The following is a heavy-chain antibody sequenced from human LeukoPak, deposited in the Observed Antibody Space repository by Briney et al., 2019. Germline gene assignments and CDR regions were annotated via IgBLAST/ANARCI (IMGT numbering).Heavy chain of an antibody. CDR2: IYYSGST. D-gene: IGHD3-10*01. V-gene: IGHV4-59*01. Sequence: SETLSLTCTVSGGSISSYYWSWIRQPPGKGLEWIGYIYYSGSTNYNPSLKSRVTISVDTSKNQFSLKLSSVTAADTAVYYCAGQYYYGSGSSSMDVWGKGTTVTVSS. CDR1: GGSISSYY. CDR3: AGQYYYGSGSSSMDV. J-gene: IGHJ6*03.